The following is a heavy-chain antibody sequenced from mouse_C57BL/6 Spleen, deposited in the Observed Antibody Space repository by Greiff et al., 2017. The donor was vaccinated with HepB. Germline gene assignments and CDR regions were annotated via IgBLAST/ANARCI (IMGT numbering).Heavy chain of an antibody. J-gene: IGHJ1*03. CDR2: INPNNGGT. D-gene: IGHD1-1*01. CDR1: GYTFTDYY. CDR3: ARGLYYGSSYGYFDV. V-gene: IGHV1-26*01. Sequence: EVQLQQSGPELVKPGASVKISCKASGYTFTDYYMNWVKQSHGKSLEWIGDINPNNGGTSYNQKFKGKATLTVDKSSSTAYMELRILTSEDSAVYYCARGLYYGSSYGYFDVWGTGTTVTVSS.